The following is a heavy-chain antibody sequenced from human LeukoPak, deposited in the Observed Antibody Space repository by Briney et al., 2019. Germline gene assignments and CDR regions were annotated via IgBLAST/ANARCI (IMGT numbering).Heavy chain of an antibody. CDR2: IIPILGIA. CDR1: GGTFSSYA. D-gene: IGHD1-1*01. V-gene: IGHV1-69*04. J-gene: IGHJ4*02. Sequence: GASVKVSCKASGGTFSSYAISWVRQAPGQGLEWMGRIIPILGIANYAQKFQGRVTITADKSTSTAYMELSSLRSEDTAVYYCARDPYNWNDVHFDYWGQGTLVTVSS. CDR3: ARDPYNWNDVHFDY.